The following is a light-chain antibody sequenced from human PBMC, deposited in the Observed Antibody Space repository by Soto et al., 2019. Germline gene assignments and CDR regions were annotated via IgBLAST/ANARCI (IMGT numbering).Light chain of an antibody. V-gene: IGLV2-14*01. Sequence: QSALTQPASVSGSPGQSITISCTGTSSDVGGYNYVSWYQQHPGKAPKLMIYDASNRPSGVSNRFSGSKSGNTASLTISGLQAEDEADYYCSSYTSSSNYVFGTGTKVTVL. CDR2: DAS. CDR3: SSYTSSSNYV. CDR1: SSDVGGYNY. J-gene: IGLJ1*01.